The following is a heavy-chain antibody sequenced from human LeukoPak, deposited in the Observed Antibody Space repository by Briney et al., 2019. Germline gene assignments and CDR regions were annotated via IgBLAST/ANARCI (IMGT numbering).Heavy chain of an antibody. CDR2: ISWNRGSI. Sequence: PGGSLRLSCAASGFTFDDYAMHWVRQAPGKGLEWVSGISWNRGSIGYADSVKGRFTISRDNAKNSLYLQMNSLRAEDTALYYCAKDIQTYYYDSSGYFGAFDIWGQGTMVTVSS. CDR1: GFTFDDYA. D-gene: IGHD3-22*01. V-gene: IGHV3-9*01. J-gene: IGHJ3*02. CDR3: AKDIQTYYYDSSGYFGAFDI.